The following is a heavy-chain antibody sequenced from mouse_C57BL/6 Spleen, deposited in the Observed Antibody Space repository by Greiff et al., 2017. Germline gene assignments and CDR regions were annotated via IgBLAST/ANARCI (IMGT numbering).Heavy chain of an antibody. J-gene: IGHJ3*01. CDR2: IDPEDGDT. D-gene: IGHD2-3*01. V-gene: IGHV14-1*01. CDR1: GFNIKDYY. CDR3: TTGVYDGYPAWFAY. Sequence: VQLQQSGAELVRPGASVKLSCTASGFNIKDYYMHWVKQRPEQGLEWIGRIDPEDGDTEYATKFQGKATMTADTSSNTAYLQLSSLTSEDTAVYYCTTGVYDGYPAWFAYWGQGTLVTVSA.